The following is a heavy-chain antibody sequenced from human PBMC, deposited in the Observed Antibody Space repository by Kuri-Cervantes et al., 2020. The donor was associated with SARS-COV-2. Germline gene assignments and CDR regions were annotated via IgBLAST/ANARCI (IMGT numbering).Heavy chain of an antibody. Sequence: GGSLRLSCAASGFSFNTYWMSWFRQAPGKGLEWVAKINQDGSEKNYVGSVRGRFTISRDNAKNSLYLQMDSLRAEDTAVYYCASHYDILTGYLLGYYYYGMDVWGQGTTVTVSS. CDR1: GFSFNTYW. D-gene: IGHD3-9*01. V-gene: IGHV3-7*01. CDR3: ASHYDILTGYLLGYYYYGMDV. J-gene: IGHJ6*02. CDR2: INQDGSEK.